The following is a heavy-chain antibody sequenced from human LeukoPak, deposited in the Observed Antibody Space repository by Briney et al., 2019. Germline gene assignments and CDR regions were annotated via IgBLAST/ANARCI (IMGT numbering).Heavy chain of an antibody. Sequence: PSETLSLTCTVSGGSISSYYWSWIRQPPGKGLEWIGYIYYSGSTNYNPSLKSRATISVDTSKNQFSLKLSSVTAADTAVYYCARDLHDYVWGSYRQNDAFDIWGQGTMVTVSS. CDR2: IYYSGST. CDR1: GGSISSYY. J-gene: IGHJ3*02. CDR3: ARDLHDYVWGSYRQNDAFDI. V-gene: IGHV4-59*01. D-gene: IGHD3-16*02.